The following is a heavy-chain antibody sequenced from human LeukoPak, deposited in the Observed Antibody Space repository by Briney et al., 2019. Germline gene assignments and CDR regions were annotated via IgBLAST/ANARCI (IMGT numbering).Heavy chain of an antibody. J-gene: IGHJ4*02. Sequence: PGGSLRLSCAASGFTVSTNYMNWVRQAPGKGLEWVSILYSGSSTYYADSVEGRFTISRDSSKNTLFLQMNDLRAEDTAVYFCAKGGQNFDFWRFDYWGQGTLVTVSS. V-gene: IGHV3-53*01. CDR3: AKGGQNFDFWRFDY. CDR2: LYSGSST. D-gene: IGHD3-3*01. CDR1: GFTVSTNY.